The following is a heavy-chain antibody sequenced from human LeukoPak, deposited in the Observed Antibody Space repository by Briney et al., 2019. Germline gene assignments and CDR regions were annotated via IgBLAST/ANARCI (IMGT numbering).Heavy chain of an antibody. CDR3: VRDRTTVTRGSFAY. D-gene: IGHD4-17*01. CDR1: GFTFSTTW. V-gene: IGHV3-30*03. CDR2: ISNDGTNK. Sequence: PGGSLRLSCAASGFTFSTTWMNWVRQAPGKGLEWVAVISNDGTNKYYADSVKGRFTISRDTSKNTLSLQMNRLRAEDTAVYYCVRDRTTVTRGSFAYWGQGTLVTVSS. J-gene: IGHJ4*02.